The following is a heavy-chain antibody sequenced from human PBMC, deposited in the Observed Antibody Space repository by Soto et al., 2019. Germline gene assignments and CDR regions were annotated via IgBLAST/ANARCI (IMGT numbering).Heavy chain of an antibody. V-gene: IGHV4-59*01. CDR3: ARVCGGDCHNGMDV. J-gene: IGHJ6*02. CDR2: LYNTGST. Sequence: PSETLSLTCTVSGASISRYYWSWIRLSPGKGLEWIGYLYNTGSTIYNPSLKSRVTISVDASRNQFSLKMNSVTAADTAVYYCARVCGGDCHNGMDVWGQGTTVTVSS. CDR1: GASISRYY. D-gene: IGHD2-21*02.